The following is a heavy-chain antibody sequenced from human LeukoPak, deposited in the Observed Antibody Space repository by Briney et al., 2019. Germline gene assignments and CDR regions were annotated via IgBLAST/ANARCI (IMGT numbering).Heavy chain of an antibody. CDR3: ARGPYSYDSSGAFDI. D-gene: IGHD3-22*01. CDR2: IYYSGST. Sequence: PSETLSLTCTVSGGSISNYYWSWIRQPPGKGLEWIGYIYYSGSTNYNPSLKSRVTISVDTSKNQFSLKLSSVTAAHTAVYFCARGPYSYDSSGAFDIWGQGTMVTVSS. J-gene: IGHJ3*02. CDR1: GGSISNYY. V-gene: IGHV4-59*08.